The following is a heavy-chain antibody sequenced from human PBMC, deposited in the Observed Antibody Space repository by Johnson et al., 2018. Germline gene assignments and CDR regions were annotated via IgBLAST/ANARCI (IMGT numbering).Heavy chain of an antibody. J-gene: IGHJ6*03. V-gene: IGHV3-30-3*01. CDR1: GFTFSSYA. Sequence: QVQLVECGGGVVQPGRSLRLSCAASGFTFSSYAMHWVRQAPGKGLEWVAVISYEGSNKYYADSVKGRFTISRDNSKNTLYLQMNSLRAEDTAVYYCPRAPQYSGYYYYMDVWGKGTTVTVSS. D-gene: IGHD5-12*01. CDR3: PRAPQYSGYYYYMDV. CDR2: ISYEGSNK.